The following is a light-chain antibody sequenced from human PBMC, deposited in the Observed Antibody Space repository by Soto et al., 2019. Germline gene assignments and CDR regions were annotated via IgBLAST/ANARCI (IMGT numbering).Light chain of an antibody. CDR1: QSVDSS. J-gene: IGKJ1*01. Sequence: EILMTQSPATLSVYPGDSATLSCRASQSVDSSLAWYQQKPGQAPRLLIYGASTRATGISARFSGSGSGTEFTLTISSLQSEDFAVYYCQQYTDWPLTFGQGTKVDIK. CDR3: QQYTDWPLT. CDR2: GAS. V-gene: IGKV3-15*01.